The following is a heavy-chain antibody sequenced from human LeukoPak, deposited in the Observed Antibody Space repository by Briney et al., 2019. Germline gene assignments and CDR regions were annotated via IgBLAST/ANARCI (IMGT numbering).Heavy chain of an antibody. CDR2: ISSSSSTI. J-gene: IGHJ6*03. V-gene: IGHV3-48*01. CDR3: ARSRDMDV. CDR1: GFTFSSYS. Sequence: GGSLRLSCAASGFTFSSYSMNWVRQAPGKGLEWVSYISSSSSTIYYADSVKGRFTISRDNAKNPLYLQMNSLRAEDTAVYYCARSRDMDVWGKGTTVTVSS.